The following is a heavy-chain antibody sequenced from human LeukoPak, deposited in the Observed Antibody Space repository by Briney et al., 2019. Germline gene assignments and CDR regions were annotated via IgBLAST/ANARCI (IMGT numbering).Heavy chain of an antibody. CDR3: AREGGSYRAPYFDY. CDR1: GFTFDDYG. D-gene: IGHD1-26*01. CDR2: INWNGGST. Sequence: GGSLRRSCAASGFTFDDYGMSWVRQAPGKGLEWVSGINWNGGSTGYADSVKGRFTISRDNAKNSLYLQMNSLRAEDTALYYCAREGGSYRAPYFDYWGQGTLVTVSS. V-gene: IGHV3-20*04. J-gene: IGHJ4*02.